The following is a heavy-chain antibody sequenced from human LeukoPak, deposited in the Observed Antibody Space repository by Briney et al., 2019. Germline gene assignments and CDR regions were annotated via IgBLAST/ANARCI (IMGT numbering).Heavy chain of an antibody. CDR3: AKGSGGFGGNFDP. Sequence: GRSLRLSCAASGFTFSSYGMHWVRQAPGKGLEWVAVISYDGSNKYYADSVKGRFTISRDNFKNTLYLQMNSLRAEDTAVYYCAKGSGGFGGNFDPWGQGTLVTVSS. V-gene: IGHV3-30*18. CDR1: GFTFSSYG. CDR2: ISYDGSNK. D-gene: IGHD3-10*01. J-gene: IGHJ5*02.